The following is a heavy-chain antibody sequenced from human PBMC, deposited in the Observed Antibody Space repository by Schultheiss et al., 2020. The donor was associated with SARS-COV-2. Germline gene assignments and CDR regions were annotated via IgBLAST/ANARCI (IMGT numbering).Heavy chain of an antibody. J-gene: IGHJ5*02. CDR3: VKGLDIVVVPASFGDP. CDR2: ISSNGGST. D-gene: IGHD2-2*03. Sequence: GGSLRLSCAASGFTVSSNYMSWVRQAPGKGLEYVSAISSNGGSTYYADSVKGRFTISRDNSKNTLYLQMSSLRAEDTAVYYCVKGLDIVVVPASFGDPWGQGTLVTVSS. CDR1: GFTVSSNY. V-gene: IGHV3-64D*06.